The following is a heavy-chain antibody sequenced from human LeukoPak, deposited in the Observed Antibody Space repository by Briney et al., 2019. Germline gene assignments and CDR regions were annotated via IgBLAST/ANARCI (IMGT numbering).Heavy chain of an antibody. D-gene: IGHD4-23*01. J-gene: IGHJ4*02. CDR1: GFTFSSYA. V-gene: IGHV3-23*01. CDR3: AKVFLTVVTQRVYYFDY. CDR2: ISGSGGST. Sequence: GGSLRLSCAASGFTFSSYAMSWVRQAPGKGLEWVSAISGSGGSTYYADPVKGRFTISRDNSKNTLYLQMNSLRAEDTAVYYCAKVFLTVVTQRVYYFDYWGQGTLVTVSS.